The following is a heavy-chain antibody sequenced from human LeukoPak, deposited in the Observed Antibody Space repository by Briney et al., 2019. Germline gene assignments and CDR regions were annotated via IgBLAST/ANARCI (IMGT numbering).Heavy chain of an antibody. D-gene: IGHD3-22*01. CDR2: LYPDVST. CDR1: GGPIYSYY. J-gene: IGHJ6*03. V-gene: IGHV4-4*07. Sequence: PSGPLSLTCTVSGGPIYSYYWSWLRQTAGKGLEWIGRLYPDVSTNYNPSLKSRVTMSVDTSKNQFALKLSAVTAADTAVYYCARLKFYDSTGYSPGHYMDVWGKGTTVTVSS. CDR3: ARLKFYDSTGYSPGHYMDV.